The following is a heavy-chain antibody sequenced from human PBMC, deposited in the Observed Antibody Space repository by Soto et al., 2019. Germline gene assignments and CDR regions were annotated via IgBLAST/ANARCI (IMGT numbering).Heavy chain of an antibody. CDR2: INPNGGDT. D-gene: IGHD2-21*01. CDR3: ARYECLRNGADCYFDYIHH. CDR1: GYTFIGYH. Sequence: QAQLVQPGAEVKEPGASVKVSCRASGYTFIGYHMHWVRQAPGQGLEWMGWINPNGGDTKNAQKFQGRVTMTRDTSISTAYMELSSLTPDDTAVYYCARYECLRNGADCYFDYIHHWGQGTLVTVSS. V-gene: IGHV1-2*02. J-gene: IGHJ1*01.